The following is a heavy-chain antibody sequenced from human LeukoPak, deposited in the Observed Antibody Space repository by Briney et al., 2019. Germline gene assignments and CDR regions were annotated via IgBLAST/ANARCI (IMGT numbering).Heavy chain of an antibody. Sequence: SETLSLTCTVSGGSISSGDYYWSWIRQPPGKGLEWIGYIYYSGSAYYNPSLKSRVTISVDTSKNQFSLKLSSVTAADTAVYYCARVLVGASTRVAFDTWGQGTMVTVSS. V-gene: IGHV4-30-4*08. CDR2: IYYSGSA. D-gene: IGHD1-26*01. CDR3: ARVLVGASTRVAFDT. CDR1: GGSISSGDYY. J-gene: IGHJ3*02.